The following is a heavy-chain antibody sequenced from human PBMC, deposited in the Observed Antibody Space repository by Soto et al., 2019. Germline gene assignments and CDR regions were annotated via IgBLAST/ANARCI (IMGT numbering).Heavy chain of an antibody. J-gene: IGHJ6*02. V-gene: IGHV3-49*04. CDR3: TREGLISFGEYSYGMDV. CDR1: GFTFDDYS. D-gene: IGHD3-10*01. Sequence: GSLRLSLTASGFTFDDYSLSWVGQAPGKGLEWVGFIRSKAYGGTTEYAASVKDRFSISRDDSKTIAYLQMNSLKTEDTAVYYCTREGLISFGEYSYGMDVWGQGTTVTVSS. CDR2: IRSKAYGGTT.